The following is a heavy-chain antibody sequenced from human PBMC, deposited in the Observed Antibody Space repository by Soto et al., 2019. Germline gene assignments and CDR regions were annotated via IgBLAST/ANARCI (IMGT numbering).Heavy chain of an antibody. J-gene: IGHJ3*02. CDR2: IYYSGST. CDR3: ARGGYCSSTSCYHAFDI. Sequence: SETLSLTCTVSGCSISSSSYYWGWIRQPPGKGLELIGSIYYSGSTYYNPSLKSRVTISVDTSKNQFSLKLSSVTAADTAVYYCARGGYCSSTSCYHAFDIWGQGTMVTVSS. D-gene: IGHD2-2*01. CDR1: GCSISSSSYY. V-gene: IGHV4-39*01.